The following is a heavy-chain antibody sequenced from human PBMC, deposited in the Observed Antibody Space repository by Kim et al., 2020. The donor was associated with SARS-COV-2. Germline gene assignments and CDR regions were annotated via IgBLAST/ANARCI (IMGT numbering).Heavy chain of an antibody. CDR1: GGSFSGYY. CDR2: INHSGST. CDR3: ARGADGRYYYDSSGLGFDY. V-gene: IGHV4-34*01. D-gene: IGHD3-22*01. J-gene: IGHJ4*02. Sequence: SETLSLTCAVYGGSFSGYYWSWIRQPPGKGLEWIGEINHSGSTNYNPSLKSRVTISVDTSKNQFSLKLSSVTAADTAVYYCARGADGRYYYDSSGLGFDYWGQGTLVTVSS.